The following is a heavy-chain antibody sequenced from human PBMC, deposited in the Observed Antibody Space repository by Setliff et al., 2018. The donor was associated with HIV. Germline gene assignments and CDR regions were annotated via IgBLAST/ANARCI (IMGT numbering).Heavy chain of an antibody. CDR3: ARDSANGKTANLNYLDV. V-gene: IGHV4-31*03. CDR2: IYYSGST. CDR1: GGSISSGGYF. D-gene: IGHD2-8*01. Sequence: SETLSLTCTVSGGSISSGGYFWSWIRQVPGKGLEWIGYIYYSGSTFYNPSRKSRATISVDTAKNQFSLKLTSVTAADTAVYFCARDSANGKTANLNYLDVWGKGTTVTVSS. J-gene: IGHJ6*03.